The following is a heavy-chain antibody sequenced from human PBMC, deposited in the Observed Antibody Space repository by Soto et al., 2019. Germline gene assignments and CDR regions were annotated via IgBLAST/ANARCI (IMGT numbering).Heavy chain of an antibody. CDR1: GFTFSSYA. V-gene: IGHV3-23*01. CDR3: AKDRSNPNYYMDV. CDR2: ISGGGGST. D-gene: IGHD4-4*01. J-gene: IGHJ6*03. Sequence: GSLRLSCAASGFTFSSYAMSWVRQAPGKGLEWVSAISGGGGSTYYADSVKGRFTISRDNSKNTLYLQMNSLSAEDTAVYYCAKDRSNPNYYMDVWGKGTTVTVS.